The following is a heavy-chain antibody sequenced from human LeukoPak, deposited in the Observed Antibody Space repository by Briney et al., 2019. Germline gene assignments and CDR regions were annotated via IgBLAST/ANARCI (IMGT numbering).Heavy chain of an antibody. Sequence: GGSLRLSCAASGFTFSNAWMSWVRQAPGKGLEWVGRIKSKTDGGTTDYAAPVKGRFTISRDGSKNTLYLQMNSLKTEDTAVYYCTTAPLYDSSGYYGYYFDYWGQGTLVTVSS. CDR2: IKSKTDGGTT. J-gene: IGHJ4*02. CDR1: GFTFSNAW. D-gene: IGHD3-22*01. V-gene: IGHV3-15*01. CDR3: TTAPLYDSSGYYGYYFDY.